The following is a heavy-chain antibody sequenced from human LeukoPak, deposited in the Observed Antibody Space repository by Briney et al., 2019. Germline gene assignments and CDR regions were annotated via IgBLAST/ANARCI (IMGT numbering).Heavy chain of an antibody. CDR3: ARDPRNYGSGSYNSDA. Sequence: SVKVSCKASGGTFSSYAISWVRQAPGQGLEWMGGIIPIFGTANYAQKFQGRVTITADESTSTAYMELSSLRSEDTAVYYCARDPRNYGSGSYNSDAWGQGTLVTVSS. V-gene: IGHV1-69*13. CDR1: GGTFSSYA. CDR2: IIPIFGTA. J-gene: IGHJ4*02. D-gene: IGHD3-10*01.